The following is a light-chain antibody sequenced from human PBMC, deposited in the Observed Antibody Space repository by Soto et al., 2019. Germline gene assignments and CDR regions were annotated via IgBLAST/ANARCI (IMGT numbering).Light chain of an antibody. V-gene: IGLV1-51*01. J-gene: IGLJ1*01. CDR3: GSWDSSLSAYV. Sequence: QSVLTQPPSAYAAPGQKVTISCSGSSSNIGGNSVSWYQQLPGTAPKLLIYDDNKRPSGIPDRFSGSKSGTSATLGITGFQTGDEADYYCGSWDSSLSAYVFGTGTKVTVL. CDR1: SSNIGGNS. CDR2: DDN.